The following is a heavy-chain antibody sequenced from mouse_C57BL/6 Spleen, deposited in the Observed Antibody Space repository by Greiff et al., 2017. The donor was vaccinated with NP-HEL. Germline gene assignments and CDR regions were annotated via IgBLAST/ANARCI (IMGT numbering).Heavy chain of an antibody. V-gene: IGHV1-19*01. CDR3: ARSRLTGTYYYAMDY. J-gene: IGHJ4*01. D-gene: IGHD4-1*01. CDR2: INPYNGGT. CDR1: GYTFTDYY. Sequence: EVQLQQSGPVLVKPGASVKMSCKASGYTFTDYYMNWVKQSHGKSLEWIGVINPYNGGTSYNQKFKGKATLTVDKSSSTAYMELNSLTSEDSAVYYCARSRLTGTYYYAMDYWGQGTSVTVSS.